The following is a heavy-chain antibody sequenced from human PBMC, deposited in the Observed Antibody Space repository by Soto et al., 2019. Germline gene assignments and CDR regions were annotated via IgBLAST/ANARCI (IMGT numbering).Heavy chain of an antibody. CDR3: TVEEWQWPFQY. J-gene: IGHJ4*02. CDR1: GFPFSIAW. Sequence: EVKLVESGGGLVKPGGSLRLSCAASGFPFSIAWMSWVRQAPGKGLEWVARIKRREDGETADYGAPLKGRFTISRDDSKNMVYLQMNSLKTEDAGLYYCTVEEWQWPFQYWGQGAQVIVSS. D-gene: IGHD6-19*01. V-gene: IGHV3-15*01. CDR2: IKRREDGETA.